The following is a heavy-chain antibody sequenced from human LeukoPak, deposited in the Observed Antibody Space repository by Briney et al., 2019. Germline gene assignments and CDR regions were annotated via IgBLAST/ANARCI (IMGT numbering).Heavy chain of an antibody. CDR1: GGTFSSYA. J-gene: IGHJ4*02. Sequence: GASVKVSCKASGGTFSSYAISWVRQAPGQGLEWMGGIIPIFGTANYAQKFQGRVTITTDESTSTAYMELNSLRAEDTAVYYCARDPGLYSSSWYPWTYYFDYWGQGTLVTVSS. D-gene: IGHD6-13*01. CDR2: IIPIFGTA. CDR3: ARDPGLYSSSWYPWTYYFDY. V-gene: IGHV1-69*05.